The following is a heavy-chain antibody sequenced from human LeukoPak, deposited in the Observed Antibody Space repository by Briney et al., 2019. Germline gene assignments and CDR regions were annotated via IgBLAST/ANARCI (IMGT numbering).Heavy chain of an antibody. CDR1: GFTFSSYA. CDR3: ASDYYDSSGYPW. J-gene: IGHJ3*01. D-gene: IGHD3-22*01. Sequence: PGGSLRLSCAASGFTFSSYAMHWVRQAPGKGLEWVAVISYDGSNKYYADSVKGRFTISRDNAKNSLYLQMNSLRAEDTAVYYCASDYYDSSGYPWWGQGTMVTVSS. CDR2: ISYDGSNK. V-gene: IGHV3-30-3*01.